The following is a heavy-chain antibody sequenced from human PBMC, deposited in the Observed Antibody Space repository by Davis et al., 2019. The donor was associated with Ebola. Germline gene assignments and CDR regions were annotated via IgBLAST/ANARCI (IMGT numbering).Heavy chain of an antibody. D-gene: IGHD7-27*01. Sequence: PGGSLRLSYAASGFTFSSYAMHWVRQAPGKGLEYVSAISSNGGSTYYANSVKGRFTISRDNSKNTLYLQMGSLRAEDMAVYYCARGAGDGYFDYWGQGTLVTVSS. CDR1: GFTFSSYA. CDR2: ISSNGGST. V-gene: IGHV3-64*01. J-gene: IGHJ4*02. CDR3: ARGAGDGYFDY.